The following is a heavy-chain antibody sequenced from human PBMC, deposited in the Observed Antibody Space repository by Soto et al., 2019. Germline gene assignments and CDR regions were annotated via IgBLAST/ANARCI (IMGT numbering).Heavy chain of an antibody. CDR1: GFTFSTYG. V-gene: IGHV3-30*18. CDR2: ISYDGTNK. D-gene: IGHD4-17*01. J-gene: IGHJ6*02. Sequence: QVQLVESGGGEVPPGRSLTISCAASGFTFSTYGMHWVRQTPGKGLEGVAVISYDGTNKFYSDSVKGRFTISRDNFKNTLTLQMNSLRADDTAVYSCAKDLQSYGDYDYYCYGMDVWGLGTRVTVSS. CDR3: AKDLQSYGDYDYYCYGMDV.